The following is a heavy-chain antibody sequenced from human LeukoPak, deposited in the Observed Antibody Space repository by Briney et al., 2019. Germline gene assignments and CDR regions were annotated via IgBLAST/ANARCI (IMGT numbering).Heavy chain of an antibody. Sequence: ASVKVSCKASGYTFTGYYMHWVRQAPGQGLEWMGWINPNSGGTNYAQKFQGRVTMTRDTSISTAYMELSRLRSDDTAVYYCARAIDVRSDPIILLWFGETSFDPWGQGTLVTVSS. CDR2: INPNSGGT. J-gene: IGHJ5*02. CDR1: GYTFTGYY. CDR3: ARAIDVRSDPIILLWFGETSFDP. V-gene: IGHV1-2*02. D-gene: IGHD3-10*01.